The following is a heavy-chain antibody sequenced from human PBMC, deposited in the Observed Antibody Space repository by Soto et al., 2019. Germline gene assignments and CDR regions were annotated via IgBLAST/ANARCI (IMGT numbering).Heavy chain of an antibody. D-gene: IGHD6-13*01. V-gene: IGHV1-3*01. CDR3: ARGPLTISWY. Sequence: ASLKVSCKASGYIFTTYGLHWVRQAPGQRLEWMGWINPGNGNTNYSQKFQDRVTITRDTSATTAYMELSSLRSEDTAVYYCARGPLTISWYWGQGTPVTVSS. J-gene: IGHJ4*01. CDR2: INPGNGNT. CDR1: GYIFTTYG.